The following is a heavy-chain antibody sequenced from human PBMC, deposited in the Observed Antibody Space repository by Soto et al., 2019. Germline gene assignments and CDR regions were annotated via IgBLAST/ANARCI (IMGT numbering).Heavy chain of an antibody. D-gene: IGHD3-16*01. J-gene: IGHJ4*02. CDR3: ARDGRDYVWGILDY. Sequence: SETLSLTCTFSCGSVISGSYYWSWIRQPPGKGLEWIGYIYYSGSTNYNPSLKSRVTISVDTSKNQFSLKLSSVTAADTAVYYCARDGRDYVWGILDYWGQGTLVTVSS. CDR1: CGSVISGSYY. V-gene: IGHV4-61*01. CDR2: IYYSGST.